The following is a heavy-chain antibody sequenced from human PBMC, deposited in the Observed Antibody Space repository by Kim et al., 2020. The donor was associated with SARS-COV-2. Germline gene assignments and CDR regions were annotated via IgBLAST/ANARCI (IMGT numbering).Heavy chain of an antibody. V-gene: IGHV4-61*02. D-gene: IGHD1-26*01. Sequence: SETLSLTCTVSGGSISSGSYYWSWIRQPAGKGLEWIGRIYTSGSTNYNPSLKSRVTISVDTSKNQFSLKLSSVTAADTAVYYCARVMVGATRGYYYYGMDVWGQGTTVTVSS. CDR1: GGSISSGSYY. J-gene: IGHJ6*02. CDR3: ARVMVGATRGYYYYGMDV. CDR2: IYTSGST.